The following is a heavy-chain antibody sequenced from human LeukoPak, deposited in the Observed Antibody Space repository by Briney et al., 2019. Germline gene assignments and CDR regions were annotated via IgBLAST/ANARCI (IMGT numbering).Heavy chain of an antibody. CDR3: ARGYCSGGACYLVENWFDP. CDR2: INPNSGDT. Sequence: EASVKVSRKASGYTFTVYYMYWVRQAPGQGLEWMGRINPNSGDTDYAQNFQGRVTMTRDTSISTAYMELTNMRSDDTAVYYCARGYCSGGACYLVENWFDPWGQGTLVTVSS. D-gene: IGHD2-15*01. V-gene: IGHV1-2*06. J-gene: IGHJ5*02. CDR1: GYTFTVYY.